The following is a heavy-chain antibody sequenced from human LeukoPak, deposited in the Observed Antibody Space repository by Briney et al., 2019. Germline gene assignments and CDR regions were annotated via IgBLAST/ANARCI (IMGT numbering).Heavy chain of an antibody. CDR3: TKLRGSSDYYGTFDY. D-gene: IGHD3-22*01. Sequence: ASVKVSCKASGGTFSSYAISWVRQAPGQGLEWMGGIIPIFGTANYAQKFQGRVTITADESTSTAYMELSSLRSEDTAVYYCTKLRGSSDYYGTFDYWGQGTLVTVSS. CDR1: GGTFSSYA. J-gene: IGHJ4*01. CDR2: IIPIFGTA. V-gene: IGHV1-69*13.